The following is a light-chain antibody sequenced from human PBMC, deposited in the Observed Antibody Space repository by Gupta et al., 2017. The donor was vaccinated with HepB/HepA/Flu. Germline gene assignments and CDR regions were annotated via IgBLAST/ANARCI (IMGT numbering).Light chain of an antibody. Sequence: DIVMTQSPLSLPVTPGEPASISCRSSQSLLHSNGYNYLDWYLQKPGQSPQLLIYWGSTRASGVPDRFSGSGSGXDFTLKXSGVEPEDVGVYYCKQYVAAQAFGXGTKVEIK. J-gene: IGKJ1*01. V-gene: IGKV2-28*01. CDR2: WGS. CDR3: KQYVAAQA. CDR1: QSLLHSNGYNY.